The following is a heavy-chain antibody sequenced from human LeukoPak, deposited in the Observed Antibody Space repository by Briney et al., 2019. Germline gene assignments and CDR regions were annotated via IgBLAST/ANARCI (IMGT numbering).Heavy chain of an antibody. J-gene: IGHJ5*02. D-gene: IGHD6-19*01. V-gene: IGHV4-59*01. Sequence: SETLSLTCSVSGDSICNYFWSWIRQPPGKGLEWIGYIYYSGSTNYNPSLKSRVTISMDTSKNQFSLKLSSVTAADTAVYYCARVEPWPDDIDPWGQGTLVTVSS. CDR3: ARVEPWPDDIDP. CDR2: IYYSGST. CDR1: GDSICNYF.